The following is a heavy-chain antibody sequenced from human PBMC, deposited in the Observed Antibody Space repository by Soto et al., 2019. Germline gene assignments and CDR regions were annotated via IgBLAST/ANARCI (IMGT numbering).Heavy chain of an antibody. CDR2: IYWDDDI. V-gene: IGHV2-5*02. CDR3: AHSGIVLVPPRNYYYYGMDV. Sequence: SGPTLVNPTQTLTLTCTFSGFSLSTGGMNVGWIRQPPGKALEWLAVIYWDDDIRYSPSLKSRLTITKDTSKNQVVLTMTNMDPVDTATYYCAHSGIVLVPPRNYYYYGMDVWGQGTTVTVSS. J-gene: IGHJ6*02. D-gene: IGHD2-2*01. CDR1: GFSLSTGGMN.